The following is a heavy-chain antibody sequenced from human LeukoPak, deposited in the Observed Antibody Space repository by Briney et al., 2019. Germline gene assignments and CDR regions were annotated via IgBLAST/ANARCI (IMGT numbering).Heavy chain of an antibody. J-gene: IGHJ4*02. CDR2: IIPIFGTA. D-gene: IGHD3-22*01. CDR3: ASMSSGYYSDYFDY. V-gene: IGHV1-69*13. CDR1: GGTFSSYA. Sequence: ASVKVSCKASGGTFSSYAISWVRQAPGQGLEWMGGIIPIFGTANYAQKFQGRVTITADESTSTAYMELSSLRSEDTAVYYCASMSSGYYSDYFDYWGQGTLVTVSS.